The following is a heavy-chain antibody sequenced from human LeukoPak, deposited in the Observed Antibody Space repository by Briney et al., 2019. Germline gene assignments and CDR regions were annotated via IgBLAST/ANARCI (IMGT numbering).Heavy chain of an antibody. Sequence: ASVKVSCKASGYTFTSYGISWVRQAPGQGLEWMGGIIPIFGTANYAQKFQGRVTITADESTSTAYMELSSLRSEDTAVYYCARGTVVVPAAADAFDIWGQGTMVTVSS. J-gene: IGHJ3*02. CDR3: ARGTVVVPAAADAFDI. CDR1: GYTFTSYG. V-gene: IGHV1-69*13. D-gene: IGHD2-2*01. CDR2: IIPIFGTA.